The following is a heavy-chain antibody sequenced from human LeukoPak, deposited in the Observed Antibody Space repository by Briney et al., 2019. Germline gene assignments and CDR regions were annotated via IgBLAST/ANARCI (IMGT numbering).Heavy chain of an antibody. J-gene: IGHJ4*02. CDR1: GGSISSYY. V-gene: IGHV4-59*01. Sequence: SETLSLTCTVSGGSISSYYWSWIRQPPGKGLEWIGYIYYSGSTNYNPSLKSRVTISVVTSKNQFSLKLSSVTAADTAVYYCAREGENMAFDYWGQGTLVTVSS. D-gene: IGHD2/OR15-2a*01. CDR2: IYYSGST. CDR3: AREGENMAFDY.